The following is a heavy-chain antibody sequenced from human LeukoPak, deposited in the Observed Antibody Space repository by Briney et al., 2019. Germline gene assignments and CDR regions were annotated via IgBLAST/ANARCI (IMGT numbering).Heavy chain of an antibody. V-gene: IGHV4-39*01. CDR2: IYYSGST. CDR1: GGSISSSSYY. D-gene: IGHD2-2*01. CDR3: ASLQDPFVVVPAALDY. Sequence: SQTLSLTCTVSGGSISSSSYYWGWIRQPPGKGLEWIGSIYYSGSTYYNPSLKSRVTISVDTSKNQFSLKLSSVTAADTAVYYCASLQDPFVVVPAALDYWGQGTLVTVSS. J-gene: IGHJ4*02.